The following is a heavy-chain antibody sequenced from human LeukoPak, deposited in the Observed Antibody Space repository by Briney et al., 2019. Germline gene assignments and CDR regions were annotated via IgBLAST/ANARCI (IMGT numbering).Heavy chain of an antibody. CDR1: GGSISSGSYY. J-gene: IGHJ5*02. Sequence: PSETLSLTCTVSGGSISSGSYYWSWIRQPAGKGLEWIGRIYTSGSTNYNPSLKSRVTISVDTTKNQFSLKLSSVTAADTAVYYCARDERRLVRGVIQNWFDPWGQGTLVTVSS. CDR2: IYTSGST. V-gene: IGHV4-61*02. D-gene: IGHD3-10*01. CDR3: ARDERRLVRGVIQNWFDP.